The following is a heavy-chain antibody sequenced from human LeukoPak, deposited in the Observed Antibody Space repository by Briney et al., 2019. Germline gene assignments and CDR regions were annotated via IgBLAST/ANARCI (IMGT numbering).Heavy chain of an antibody. Sequence: PSETLSLTCTVSGVSISSYYWSWIRQPPGKGLEWVGYIYYSGSTNYNPSLKSRVTISVDTSKNQFSLNLSSVTAADTAVYYCARSSSRDGYNYYWGQGTLVTVSS. D-gene: IGHD5-24*01. CDR1: GVSISSYY. CDR3: ARSSSRDGYNYY. CDR2: IYYSGST. J-gene: IGHJ4*02. V-gene: IGHV4-59*01.